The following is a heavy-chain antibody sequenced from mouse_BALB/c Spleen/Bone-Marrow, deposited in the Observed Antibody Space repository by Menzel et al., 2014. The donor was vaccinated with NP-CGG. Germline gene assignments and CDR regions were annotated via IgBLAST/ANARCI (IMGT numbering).Heavy chain of an antibody. D-gene: IGHD1-1*01. CDR3: ARHYYGSSHFAY. V-gene: IGHV1-9*01. J-gene: IGHJ3*01. Sequence: QVQLQQSGAELMKPGASVKISCKATGYTFSSYWIEWVKPRPGHGLEWIGEILPGRGSTNYNEKFKGKATFTADTSSSTAYMQRSSLTSEDSAVYYGARHYYGSSHFAYWGQGTLVTVSA. CDR1: GYTFSSYW. CDR2: ILPGRGST.